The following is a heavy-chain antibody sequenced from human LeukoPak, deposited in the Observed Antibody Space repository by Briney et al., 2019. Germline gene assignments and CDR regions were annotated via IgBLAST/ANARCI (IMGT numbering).Heavy chain of an antibody. CDR2: IYHSGST. Sequence: NPSETLSLTCAVSGYSISSGYYWGWIRQPPGKGLEWIGSIYHSGSTYYNPSLKSRVTISVDTSKNQFSLRLYSVTAADTAVYYCAGGFVYCTNTSCYGLDYWGQGTLVTVSS. CDR1: GYSISSGYY. V-gene: IGHV4-38-2*01. D-gene: IGHD2-2*01. J-gene: IGHJ4*02. CDR3: AGGFVYCTNTSCYGLDY.